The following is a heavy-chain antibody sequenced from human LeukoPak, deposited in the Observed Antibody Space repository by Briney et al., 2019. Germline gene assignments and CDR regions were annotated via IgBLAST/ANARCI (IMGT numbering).Heavy chain of an antibody. CDR3: ARVTMAGYCDY. CDR2: TRNKANSYTT. J-gene: IGHJ4*02. D-gene: IGHD4/OR15-4a*01. V-gene: IGHV3-72*01. CDR1: GFTFSDHY. Sequence: GGSLRLSCAASGFTFSDHYMDWVRQAPGKGLEWVGRTRNKANSYTTAYAASVKGTFTISRDESTNSLFLQMSSLKTEDTAVYYCARVTMAGYCDYWGQGTVVSVCS.